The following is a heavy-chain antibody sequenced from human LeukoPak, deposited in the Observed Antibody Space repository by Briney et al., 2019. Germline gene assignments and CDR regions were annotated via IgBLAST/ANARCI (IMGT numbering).Heavy chain of an antibody. J-gene: IGHJ5*02. CDR3: ARVAVLLWFGDPSWFDP. V-gene: IGHV3-11*01. D-gene: IGHD3-10*01. CDR1: GLTFSDYY. CDR2: ISSSGSTI. Sequence: GGSLRLSCAAPGLTFSDYYMSWIRQAPGKGLDWVSYISSSGSTIYYADSVKGRFTISRDNAKNSLYLQINSLRAEDTAVYYCARVAVLLWFGDPSWFDPWGQGTLVTVSS.